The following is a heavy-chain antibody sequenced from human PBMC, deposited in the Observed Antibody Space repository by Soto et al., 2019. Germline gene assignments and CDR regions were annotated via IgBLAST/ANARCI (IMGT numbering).Heavy chain of an antibody. V-gene: IGHV4-34*01. Sequence: SETLSLTCAVYGGSFRGYYWSWIRQPPGKGLEWIAEINHSGSTNCNPSLKSRVTISVDTSKSQFSLKLNSVTAADTAMYYCARGRYFDLFLNRYYDYGLDVWGQGTTVTVSS. CDR1: GGSFRGYY. CDR2: INHSGST. D-gene: IGHD3-9*01. J-gene: IGHJ6*02. CDR3: ARGRYFDLFLNRYYDYGLDV.